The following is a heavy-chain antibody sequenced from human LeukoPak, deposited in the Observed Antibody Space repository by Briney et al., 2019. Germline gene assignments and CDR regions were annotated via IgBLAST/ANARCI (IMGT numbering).Heavy chain of an antibody. CDR1: GFTFDDYA. CDR3: AKLEPSYYDILTGYEDAFDI. J-gene: IGHJ3*02. CDR2: ISWNSGSI. D-gene: IGHD3-9*01. Sequence: GGSLRLSCAASGFTFDDYAMHWVRQAPGKGLEWVSGISWNSGSIGYADSVKGRFTISRGNAKNSLYLQTNSLRAEDTALYYCAKLEPSYYDILTGYEDAFDIWGQGTMVTVSS. V-gene: IGHV3-9*01.